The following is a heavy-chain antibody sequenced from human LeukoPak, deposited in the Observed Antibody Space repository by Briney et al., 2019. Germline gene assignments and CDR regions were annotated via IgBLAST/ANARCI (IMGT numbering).Heavy chain of an antibody. CDR3: ARDLVTMVRGFGYYYYGMDV. CDR2: IYYGGST. D-gene: IGHD3-10*01. V-gene: IGHV4-39*07. CDR1: GGSISSSRYY. Sequence: SETLSLTCTVSGGSISSSRYYWGWIRQPPGKGLEWIASIYYGGSTYYNPSLKSRVTISVDTSKNQFSLKLSSVTAADTAVYYCARDLVTMVRGFGYYYYGMDVWGQGTTVTVSS. J-gene: IGHJ6*02.